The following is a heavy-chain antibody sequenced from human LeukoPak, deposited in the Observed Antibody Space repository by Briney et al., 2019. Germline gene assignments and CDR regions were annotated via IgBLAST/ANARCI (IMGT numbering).Heavy chain of an antibody. CDR1: GFTFSGSA. D-gene: IGHD4-17*01. J-gene: IGHJ4*02. CDR2: IKSKANNYAT. Sequence: GGSLRLSCAASGFTFSGSAMRWVRQASGKGLEWVGRIKSKANNYATAYAASVEGRFTISRDDSENTAFLQMNSLKTEDTAVYYCTRRGDGDYGDYWGQGTLVTVSS. CDR3: TRRGDGDYGDY. V-gene: IGHV3-73*01.